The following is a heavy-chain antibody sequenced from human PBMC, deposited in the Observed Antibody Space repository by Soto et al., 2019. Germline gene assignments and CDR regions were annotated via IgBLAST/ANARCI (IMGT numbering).Heavy chain of an antibody. V-gene: IGHV3-30-3*01. Sequence: GGSLRLSCAASGFAFSSYAMHWVRQAPGKGLEWVAVISYDGSNKYYADSVKGRFTISRDNSKNTLYLQMNSLRAEDTAVYYCARDSTIRLVITTSYFAYWGQGT. J-gene: IGHJ4*02. CDR3: ARDSTIRLVITTSYFAY. D-gene: IGHD3-22*01. CDR1: GFAFSSYA. CDR2: ISYDGSNK.